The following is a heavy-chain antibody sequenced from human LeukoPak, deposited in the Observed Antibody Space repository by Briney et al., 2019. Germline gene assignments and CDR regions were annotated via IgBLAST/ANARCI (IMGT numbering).Heavy chain of an antibody. Sequence: PSETLSLTCTVSGGSISSSSYYWGWIRQPPGKGLQWIGSIYYSGSTYYNPSLKSRVTISVDTSKIQFSLKLSSVTAADTAVYYCARDIGEWLISYFDYWGQGTLVTVSS. J-gene: IGHJ4*02. D-gene: IGHD3-3*01. CDR2: IYYSGST. CDR1: GGSISSSSYY. CDR3: ARDIGEWLISYFDY. V-gene: IGHV4-39*02.